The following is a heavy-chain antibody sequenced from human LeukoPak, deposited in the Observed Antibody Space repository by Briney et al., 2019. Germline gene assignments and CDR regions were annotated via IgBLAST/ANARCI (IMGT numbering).Heavy chain of an antibody. CDR2: IYYSGST. Sequence: SETLSLTCTVSGGSISSYYWSWIRQPPGKGLEWIGYIYYSGSTNYNPSLKSRVTISVDTSKNQFSLKLSSVTAADTAVYYCARGPPAGYPFHYWGQGTLVTVSS. CDR3: ARGPPAGYPFHY. D-gene: IGHD1-1*01. CDR1: GGSISSYY. V-gene: IGHV4-59*08. J-gene: IGHJ4*02.